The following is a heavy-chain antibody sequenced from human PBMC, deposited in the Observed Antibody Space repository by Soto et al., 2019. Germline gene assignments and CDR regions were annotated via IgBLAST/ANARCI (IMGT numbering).Heavy chain of an antibody. CDR1: GFTFSSYA. V-gene: IGHV3-23*01. Sequence: PGGSLRLSCAASGFTFSSYAMSWVRQAPGKGLEWVSAISGSGGSTYYADSVKGRFTISRDNSKNTLYLQMNSLRAEDTAVYYCAKDSVYCTNGVCYRRLSYVDWFDPWGQGTLVTVSS. CDR2: ISGSGGST. CDR3: AKDSVYCTNGVCYRRLSYVDWFDP. J-gene: IGHJ5*02. D-gene: IGHD2-8*01.